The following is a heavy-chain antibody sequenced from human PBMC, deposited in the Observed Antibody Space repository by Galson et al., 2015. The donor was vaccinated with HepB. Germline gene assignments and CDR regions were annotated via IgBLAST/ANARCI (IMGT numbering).Heavy chain of an antibody. CDR1: GFTFSNYA. Sequence: SLRLSCAASGFTFSNYAMSWVRQAPGKGLEWVSTFSGSGGSTYYADSVKGRFTISRDNSKNTLYLQMNSLRAEDTAVYYCAKCPRSSLYLLDYWGQGTLVTVSS. D-gene: IGHD2-2*01. CDR3: AKCPRSSLYLLDY. V-gene: IGHV3-23*01. CDR2: FSGSGGST. J-gene: IGHJ4*02.